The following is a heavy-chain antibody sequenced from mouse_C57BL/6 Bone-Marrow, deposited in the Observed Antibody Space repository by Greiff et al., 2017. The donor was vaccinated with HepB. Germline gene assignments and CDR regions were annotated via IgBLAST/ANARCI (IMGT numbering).Heavy chain of an antibody. CDR2: IDPSDSYT. CDR1: GYTFTSYW. D-gene: IGHD1-1*01. J-gene: IGHJ1*03. CDR3: ARGGIYYYGSRYFDV. V-gene: IGHV1-59*01. Sequence: QVQLQQSGAELVRPGTSVKLSCKASGYTFTSYWMHWVKQRPGQGLEWIGVIDPSDSYTNYNQKFKGKATLTVDTSSSTAYMQLSSLTSEDSAVYYCARGGIYYYGSRYFDVWGTGTTVTVSS.